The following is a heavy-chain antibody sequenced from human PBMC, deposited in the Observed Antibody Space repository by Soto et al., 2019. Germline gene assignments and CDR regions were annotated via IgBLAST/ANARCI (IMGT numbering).Heavy chain of an antibody. J-gene: IGHJ4*02. CDR2: ISSNGGST. V-gene: IGHV3-64D*08. Sequence: GWSLRLSCSASGFTFSSYAMHWVRQAPGKGLEYVSAISSNGGSTYYADSVKGRFTISRDNSKNTLYLQMSSLRAEDTAVYYCVKDSHSITIFGVVITNFDYWGQGTLVTVFS. CDR3: VKDSHSITIFGVVITNFDY. CDR1: GFTFSSYA. D-gene: IGHD3-3*01.